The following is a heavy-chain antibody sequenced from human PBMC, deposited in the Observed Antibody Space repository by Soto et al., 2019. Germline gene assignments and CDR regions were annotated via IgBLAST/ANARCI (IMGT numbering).Heavy chain of an antibody. CDR2: SRNKANSYNP. J-gene: IGHJ4*02. CDR3: ARDTGGSYDY. CDR1: GFSFSDYY. V-gene: IGHV3-72*01. Sequence: EVKLVESGGGLVQPGGSLRLSCAASGFSFSDYYMDWVRLVPGKGLEWVGRSRNKANSYNPEYAPSVKDRFSISRDNSKDSMYLQMNSLKTEDTAVYYCARDTGGSYDYWGQGALVTVSS. D-gene: IGHD3-16*01.